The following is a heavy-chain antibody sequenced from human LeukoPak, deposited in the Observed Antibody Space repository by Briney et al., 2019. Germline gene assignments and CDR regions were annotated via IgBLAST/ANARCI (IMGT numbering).Heavy chain of an antibody. J-gene: IGHJ4*02. CDR2: IDTDVSST. CDR1: GFPFSSYW. CDR3: ARGLQGIDY. Sequence: SGGSLRLSCAASGFPFSSYWMHWVRQAPGKGLVWVSRIDTDVSSTTYADSVKGRFTISRDNAKNTLYLQMNSLRAEDTAVYYCARGLQGIDYWGQGTLVTVSS. D-gene: IGHD4-11*01. V-gene: IGHV3-74*01.